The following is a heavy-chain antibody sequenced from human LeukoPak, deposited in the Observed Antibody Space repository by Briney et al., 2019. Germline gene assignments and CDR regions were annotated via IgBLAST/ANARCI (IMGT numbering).Heavy chain of an antibody. Sequence: SETLSLTCTVSDGSITSGDYYWTWIRQPPGKGLEWIGEIYHSGSTNYNPSLKSRVTISVDKSKNQFSLKLSSVTAADTAVYYCARDIIRISDAFDIWGQGTMVTVSS. CDR3: ARDIIRISDAFDI. CDR2: IYHSGST. J-gene: IGHJ3*02. CDR1: DGSITSGDYY. D-gene: IGHD3-3*01. V-gene: IGHV4-39*07.